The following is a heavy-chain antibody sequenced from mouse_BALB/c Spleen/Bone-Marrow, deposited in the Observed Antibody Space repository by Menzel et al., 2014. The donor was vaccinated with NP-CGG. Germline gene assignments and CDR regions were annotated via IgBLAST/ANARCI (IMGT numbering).Heavy chain of an antibody. V-gene: IGHV1S81*02. CDR3: TRSNYGYWYFDV. J-gene: IGHJ1*01. CDR1: GYTFTSYY. D-gene: IGHD1-1*01. Sequence: QVQLQQPGAELVKPGASVKLSCKASGYTFTSYYMYWVRQRPGQGLEWIGEINPINGGTNFSEKFKSRATLTVDKSSSTAFMQLSTLTSEDSAVYYCTRSNYGYWYFDVWGAGTTVTVSS. CDR2: INPINGGT.